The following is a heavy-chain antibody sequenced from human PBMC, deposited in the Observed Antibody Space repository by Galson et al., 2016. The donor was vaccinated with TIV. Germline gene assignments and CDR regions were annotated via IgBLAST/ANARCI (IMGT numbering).Heavy chain of an antibody. CDR1: GFTFGHYA. V-gene: IGHV3-49*03. J-gene: IGHJ4*02. Sequence: SLRLSCAASGFTFGHYAVNWFRQAPGKGLEWVGFITSKTYGATTEYAASVKGRFTVSRDDSQGIAYLQMNSLKTEDTAVYYCVRDDLFGGNSLDYWGQGILVTVSS. CDR3: VRDDLFGGNSLDY. D-gene: IGHD4-23*01. CDR2: ITSKTYGATT.